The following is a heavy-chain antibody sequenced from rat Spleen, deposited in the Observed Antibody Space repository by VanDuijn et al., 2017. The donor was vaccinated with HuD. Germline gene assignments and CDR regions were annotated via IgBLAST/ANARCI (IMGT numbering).Heavy chain of an antibody. Sequence: EVKLVESGGGLVQPGRSLKLSCAVSGFNFNDYWMGWVRQAPGKGLEWIGEINKDSSTIKYSPSLKDKFTISRDNAQNTLYLQMSNLGSEDTAIYYCVREAFGVDYWGQGVMVTVSS. J-gene: IGHJ2*01. D-gene: IGHD4-3*01. CDR3: VREAFGVDY. CDR2: INKDSSTI. CDR1: GFNFNDYW. V-gene: IGHV4-2*01.